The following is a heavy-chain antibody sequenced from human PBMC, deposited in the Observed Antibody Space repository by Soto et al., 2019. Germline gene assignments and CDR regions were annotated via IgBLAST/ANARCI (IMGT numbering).Heavy chain of an antibody. V-gene: IGHV4-34*01. D-gene: IGHD2-15*01. CDR2: INHSGST. J-gene: IGHJ4*02. Sequence: SETLSLTCAVYGGSFSGYYWSWIRQPPGKGLEWIGEINHSGSTNYNPSLKSRVTISVDTSKNQFSLKLSSVTAADTAVYYCARVVVAAPGIDYWGQGTLVTVSS. CDR1: GGSFSGYY. CDR3: ARVVVAAPGIDY.